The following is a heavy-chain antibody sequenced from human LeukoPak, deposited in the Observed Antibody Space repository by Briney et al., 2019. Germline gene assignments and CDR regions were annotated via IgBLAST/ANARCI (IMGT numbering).Heavy chain of an antibody. V-gene: IGHV3-21*04. CDR3: ARRPRDTSGYYLGAFHD. CDR2: ISSSSSYI. CDR1: GFTFSSYS. D-gene: IGHD3-22*01. J-gene: IGHJ3*01. Sequence: GGSLRLSCAASGFTFSSYSMNWVRQAPGKGLEWVSSISSSSSYIYYADSVKGRFTVSRDNSQNTLFLHMSSLRAEDTAVYFCARRPRDTSGYYLGAFHDWGQGTTVTVSS.